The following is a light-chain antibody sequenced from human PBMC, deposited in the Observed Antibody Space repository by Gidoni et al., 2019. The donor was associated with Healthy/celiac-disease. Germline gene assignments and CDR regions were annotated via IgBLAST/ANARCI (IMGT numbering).Light chain of an antibody. CDR2: AAS. Sequence: AIRMTQSPSSFSASTGDRVTITCRASQGISSYLAWYQQKPGKDPKLLIYAASTLQSGVQSRFSGSGSGTDFTLTISFLQSEDFATYYCQQYYSYPPTFGQGTKVEIK. CDR3: QQYYSYPPT. J-gene: IGKJ1*01. V-gene: IGKV1-8*01. CDR1: QGISSY.